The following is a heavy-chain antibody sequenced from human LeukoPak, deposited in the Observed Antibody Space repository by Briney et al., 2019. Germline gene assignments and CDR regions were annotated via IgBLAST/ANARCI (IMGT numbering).Heavy chain of an antibody. Sequence: GGYLRLSCAASGFTFSYYGMSWVRQAPGKGLEWVSSISSSSSYIYYADSVKGRFTISRDNAKNSLYLQMNSLRAEDTAVYYCARGVTGTSHWFDPWGQGTLVTVSS. CDR2: ISSSSSYI. J-gene: IGHJ5*02. V-gene: IGHV3-21*01. D-gene: IGHD1-20*01. CDR1: GFTFSYYG. CDR3: ARGVTGTSHWFDP.